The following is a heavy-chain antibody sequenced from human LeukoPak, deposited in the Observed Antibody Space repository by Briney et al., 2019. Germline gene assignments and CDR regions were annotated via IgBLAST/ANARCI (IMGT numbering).Heavy chain of an antibody. Sequence: GGSLRLSCAASGFTFSSYGMHWVRQAPGKGLEWVALISYDGSNKYYADSVKGRFTISRDNSKNTLYLQMNSLKTEDTAVYYCTTDYYDSSGYYGYWGQGTLVTVSS. J-gene: IGHJ4*02. CDR3: TTDYYDSSGYYGY. CDR2: ISYDGSNK. CDR1: GFTFSSYG. D-gene: IGHD3-22*01. V-gene: IGHV3-30*03.